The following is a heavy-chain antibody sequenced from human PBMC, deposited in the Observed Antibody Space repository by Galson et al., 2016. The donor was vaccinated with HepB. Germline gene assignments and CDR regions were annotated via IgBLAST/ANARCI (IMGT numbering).Heavy chain of an antibody. J-gene: IGHJ3*02. V-gene: IGHV1-24*01. CDR3: AIDSGLGAFHI. Sequence: SVKVSCKVSGYTLTELSIHWVRQAPGKGLEWMGGFDPEDGETIYAQKFQGRVAMTEDTSTDTAYMELSSLRFEDTAVYYCAIDSGLGAFHIWGQGTMVIVS. CDR2: FDPEDGET. D-gene: IGHD3-16*01. CDR1: GYTLTELS.